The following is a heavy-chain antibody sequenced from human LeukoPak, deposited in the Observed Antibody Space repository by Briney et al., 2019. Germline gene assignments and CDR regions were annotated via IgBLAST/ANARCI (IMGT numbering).Heavy chain of an antibody. Sequence: SETLSLTCAVSGGSISSSNWWSWVRQPPGKGLDWIGEIYHSGSTNYNPSLKSRVTISVDKSKNQFSLKLSSVTAADTAVYYCARSEGSLWFGELNYWGQGTLVTVSS. CDR1: GGSISSSNW. CDR3: ARSEGSLWFGELNY. CDR2: IYHSGST. D-gene: IGHD3-10*01. V-gene: IGHV4-4*02. J-gene: IGHJ4*02.